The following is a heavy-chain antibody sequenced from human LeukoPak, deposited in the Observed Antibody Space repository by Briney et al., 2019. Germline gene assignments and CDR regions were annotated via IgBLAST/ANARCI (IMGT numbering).Heavy chain of an antibody. CDR3: ARSGADWSCDN. CDR2: INAGTGDG. D-gene: IGHD2-21*01. Sequence: ASVKVSCKASGYAFSLYGVQWVRQAPGQTLEWMGWINAGTGDGKHSRNFQGRLTMTSDTSATTLYMELYSLTFEDTAVYYCARSGADWSCDNWGQGTLVTVSS. J-gene: IGHJ4*02. CDR1: GYAFSLYG. V-gene: IGHV1-3*01.